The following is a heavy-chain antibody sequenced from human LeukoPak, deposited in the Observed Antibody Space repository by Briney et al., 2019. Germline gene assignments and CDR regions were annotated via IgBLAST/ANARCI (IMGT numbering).Heavy chain of an antibody. Sequence: ASVKVSCKASGYTFTSYDINWVRQAPGQGLEWMGWMNPNSGNTVYAQKFQGRVIMTRNTSISTAYMELSSLRSEDTAVYYCARRGYSYGSARDYWGQGTLVTVSS. V-gene: IGHV1-8*01. D-gene: IGHD5-18*01. CDR3: ARRGYSYGSARDY. J-gene: IGHJ4*02. CDR1: GYTFTSYD. CDR2: MNPNSGNT.